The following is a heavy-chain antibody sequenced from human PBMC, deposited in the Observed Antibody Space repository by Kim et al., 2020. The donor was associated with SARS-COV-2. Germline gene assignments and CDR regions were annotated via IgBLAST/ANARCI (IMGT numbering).Heavy chain of an antibody. CDR1: GFTFGDYA. V-gene: IGHV3-49*04. J-gene: IGHJ4*02. CDR2: IRSKAYGGTT. CDR3: TSSGLDGSGNY. Sequence: GGSLRLSCTASGFTFGDYAMSWVRQAPGKGLEWVGFIRSKAYGGTTEYAASVKGRFTISRDDSKSIAYLQMNSLKTEDTAVYYCTSSGLDGSGNYWGQGTLVTVSS. D-gene: IGHD3-10*01.